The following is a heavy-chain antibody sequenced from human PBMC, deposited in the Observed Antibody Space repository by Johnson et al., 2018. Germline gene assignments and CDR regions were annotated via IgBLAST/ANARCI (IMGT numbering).Heavy chain of an antibody. V-gene: IGHV3-9*01. CDR1: GFTFDDYA. D-gene: IGHD1-1*01. J-gene: IGHJ6*02. Sequence: VQLVESGGGLVQPGRSLRLSCAASGFTFDDYAMHWVRQAPGKGLEWVSGISWNSGSIGYADSVKGRFTISRDNAKNSLYLQMNSLRAEDTALYYCAKAADLDHRYYGMDVWGQGTTVTVSS. CDR3: AKAADLDHRYYGMDV. CDR2: ISWNSGSI.